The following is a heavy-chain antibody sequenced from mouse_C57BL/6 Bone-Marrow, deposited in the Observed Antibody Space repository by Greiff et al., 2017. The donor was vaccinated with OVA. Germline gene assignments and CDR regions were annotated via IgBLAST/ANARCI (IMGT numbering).Heavy chain of an antibody. CDR3: ARDRATVVATKYFDY. J-gene: IGHJ2*01. Sequence: EVMLVESGGGLVKPGGSLKLSCAASGFTFSSYAMSWVRQTPEKRLEWVATISDGGSYTYYPDNVKGRFTISRDNAKNNLYLQMSHLKSEDTAMYYCARDRATVVATKYFDYWGQGTTLTVSS. V-gene: IGHV5-4*01. CDR1: GFTFSSYA. D-gene: IGHD1-1*01. CDR2: ISDGGSYT.